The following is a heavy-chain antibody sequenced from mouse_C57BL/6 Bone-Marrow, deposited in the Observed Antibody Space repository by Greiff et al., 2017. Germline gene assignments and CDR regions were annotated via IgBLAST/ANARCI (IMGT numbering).Heavy chain of an antibody. V-gene: IGHV1-69*01. J-gene: IGHJ2*01. CDR3: AREGNWEVGFDY. D-gene: IGHD4-1*01. CDR2: IDPSDSYT. Sequence: VKLQQPGAELVMPGASVKLSCKASGYTFTSYWMHWVKQRPGQGLEWIGEIDPSDSYTNYNQKFKGKSTLTVDKSSSTAYMQLSSLTSEDSAVYYCAREGNWEVGFDYWGQGTTLTVSS. CDR1: GYTFTSYW.